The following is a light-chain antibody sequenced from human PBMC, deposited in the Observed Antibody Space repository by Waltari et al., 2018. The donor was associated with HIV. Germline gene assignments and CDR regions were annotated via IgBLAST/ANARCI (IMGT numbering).Light chain of an antibody. CDR1: QGISSY. V-gene: IGKV1-9*01. CDR2: AAS. Sequence: DIQLTQSPSFLSASVGDRVTITCRASQGISSYLAWYQQKPGKAPKLLIYAASTLQSGVPSRFSGSGSGTEFTLTISSLQPEDFATYYGQQLNSYITFGQGTRLEIK. CDR3: QQLNSYIT. J-gene: IGKJ5*01.